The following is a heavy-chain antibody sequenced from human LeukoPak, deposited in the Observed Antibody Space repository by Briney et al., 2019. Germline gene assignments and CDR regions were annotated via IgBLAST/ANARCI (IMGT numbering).Heavy chain of an antibody. Sequence: SETLSLTCTVSGGSISSSSYYWGWIRQPPGKGLEWIGSIYYSGSTYYNPSLKSRVTISVDTSKNQFSLKLSSVSAADTAVYYCARALMTTVTFDYWGQGTLVTVSS. V-gene: IGHV4-39*07. CDR3: ARALMTTVTFDY. CDR2: IYYSGST. J-gene: IGHJ4*02. CDR1: GGSISSSSYY. D-gene: IGHD4-17*01.